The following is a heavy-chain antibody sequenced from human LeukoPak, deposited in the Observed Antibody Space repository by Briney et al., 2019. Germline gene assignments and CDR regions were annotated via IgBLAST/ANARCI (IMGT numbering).Heavy chain of an antibody. Sequence: GGSLRLSCAASGFTFSNYAMTWVRQAPGKGLERVSGISGSGGSTYYADSVKGRFTISRDNSKNTLYLQMNSLRAEDTAVYYCAKQSGSYYSGAFDIWGQGTMVTVSS. CDR2: ISGSGGST. CDR1: GFTFSNYA. D-gene: IGHD1-26*01. CDR3: AKQSGSYYSGAFDI. V-gene: IGHV3-23*01. J-gene: IGHJ3*02.